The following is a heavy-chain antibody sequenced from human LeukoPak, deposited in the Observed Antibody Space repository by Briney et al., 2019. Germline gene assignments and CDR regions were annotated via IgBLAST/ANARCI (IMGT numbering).Heavy chain of an antibody. CDR2: IYYSGST. Sequence: SETLSLTCTVSGGSISSYYWSWIRQPPGKGLEWTGYIYYSGSTNYNPSLKSRVTISVDTSKNQFSLKLSSVTAADTAVYYCARGGSYCSGGSCYLIGWFDPWGQGTLVTVSS. J-gene: IGHJ5*02. CDR1: GGSISSYY. D-gene: IGHD2-15*01. CDR3: ARGGSYCSGGSCYLIGWFDP. V-gene: IGHV4-59*01.